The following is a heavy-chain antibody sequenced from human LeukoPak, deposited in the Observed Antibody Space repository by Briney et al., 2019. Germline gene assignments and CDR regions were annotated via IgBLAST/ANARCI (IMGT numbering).Heavy chain of an antibody. CDR2: ISSSSSTI. CDR3: ARDYYDSSGYYLTD. J-gene: IGHJ4*02. CDR1: GFTFSSYS. Sequence: GGSLGLSCAASGFTFSSYSMNWVRQAPGKGLEWVSYISSSSSTIYYADSVKGRFTISRDNAKNSLYLQMNSLRAEDTAVYYCARDYYDSSGYYLTDWGQGTLVTVSS. V-gene: IGHV3-48*04. D-gene: IGHD3-22*01.